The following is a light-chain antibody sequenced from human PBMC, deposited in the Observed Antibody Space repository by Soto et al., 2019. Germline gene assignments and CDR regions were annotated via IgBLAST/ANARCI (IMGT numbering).Light chain of an antibody. Sequence: EIQMTQSPSTLSASVGDRVNINCRASQSISSWLAWYQQKPGKAPKLLIYDASSLESGVPSRFSGSGSGTEFTLTISSLQPDDFATYYCQQYNSYSWTFGQGTKVDIK. CDR1: QSISSW. J-gene: IGKJ1*01. CDR3: QQYNSYSWT. V-gene: IGKV1-5*01. CDR2: DAS.